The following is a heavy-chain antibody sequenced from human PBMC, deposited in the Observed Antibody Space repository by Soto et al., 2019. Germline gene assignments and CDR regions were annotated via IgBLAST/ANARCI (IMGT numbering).Heavy chain of an antibody. CDR2: ISGSGVST. Sequence: PGGSLRLSCEASTFTFSYYWMHWVRQAPGKGLVWVSAISGSGVSTYYADSVKGRFTISRDNSKNTLYLQMNSLRAEDTAVYYCASDSMVRGVSVYWGQGTLVTVSS. V-gene: IGHV3-23*01. D-gene: IGHD3-10*01. CDR3: ASDSMVRGVSVY. CDR1: TFTFSYYW. J-gene: IGHJ4*02.